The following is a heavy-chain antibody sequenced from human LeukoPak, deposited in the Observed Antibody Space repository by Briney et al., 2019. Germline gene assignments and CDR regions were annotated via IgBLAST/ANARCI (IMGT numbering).Heavy chain of an antibody. CDR3: ARGSSTSCFY. CDR2: INTDGTST. J-gene: IGHJ4*02. CDR1: GFTFNSYW. D-gene: IGHD2-2*01. Sequence: GGSLRLSCAASGFTFNSYWMHWVRQAPGEGLVWVSRINTDGTSTNLADSVKGRFAISRDNAKNTLYLRMNSLRADDTAVYYCARGSSTSCFYWGQGTLVTVSS. V-gene: IGHV3-74*01.